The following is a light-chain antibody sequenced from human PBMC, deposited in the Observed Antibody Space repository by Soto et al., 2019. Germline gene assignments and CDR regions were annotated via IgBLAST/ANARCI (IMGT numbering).Light chain of an antibody. V-gene: IGKV3-20*01. CDR3: QQYGSSPLIS. CDR1: QSVSSY. CDR2: GAS. Sequence: EIVLTQSPGTLSLSPGERATLSSRASQSVSSYLAWYQQKPGQAPRLLIFGASKRATGIPDRFSGSGSGRDFTLTISGLEPEDFAVYYCQQYGSSPLISFGQGTRLEI. J-gene: IGKJ5*01.